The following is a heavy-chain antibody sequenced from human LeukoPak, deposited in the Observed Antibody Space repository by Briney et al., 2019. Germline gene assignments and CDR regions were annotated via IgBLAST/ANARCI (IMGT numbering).Heavy chain of an antibody. CDR2: IYHSGST. J-gene: IGHJ2*01. Sequence: SETLSLTCTVSGYSISSGYYWGWIRQPPGKGLEWIGSIYHSGSTFYNSSLKSRVTISVDTSKNQFSLKLTSVTAADTAMFYCARHEYSSSWSPPEYFDLWGRGTLVTVSS. D-gene: IGHD6-13*01. CDR1: GYSISSGYY. CDR3: ARHEYSSSWSPPEYFDL. V-gene: IGHV4-38-2*02.